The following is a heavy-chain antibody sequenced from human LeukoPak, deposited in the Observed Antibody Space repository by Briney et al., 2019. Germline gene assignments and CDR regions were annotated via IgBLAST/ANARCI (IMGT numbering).Heavy chain of an antibody. J-gene: IGHJ4*02. CDR1: GGSISSYY. CDR3: ARDSCSGTSCYEYFDY. CDR2: IYTSGST. D-gene: IGHD2-2*01. Sequence: PPETLSLTCTVSGGSISSYYWSWIRQPAGKGLEWIGRIYTSGSTNYNPSLKSRVTMSVDTSKNQFSLKLSSVTAADTAVYYCARDSCSGTSCYEYFDYWGQGTLVTVSS. V-gene: IGHV4-4*07.